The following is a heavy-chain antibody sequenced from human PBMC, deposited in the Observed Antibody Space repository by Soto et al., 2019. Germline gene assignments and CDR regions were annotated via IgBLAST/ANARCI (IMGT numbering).Heavy chain of an antibody. Sequence: GGSLRLSCVASGFTFSSHAMIWVRQAPGKGLEWVSSISDSSAETYYTDSVKGRFTVSRDNSQNTLYLLMNSLRVEDTAVYYCATSTHYDVDCWGQGTLVTVSS. CDR2: ISDSSAET. D-gene: IGHD3-3*01. CDR3: ATSTHYDVDC. V-gene: IGHV3-23*01. J-gene: IGHJ4*02. CDR1: GFTFSSHA.